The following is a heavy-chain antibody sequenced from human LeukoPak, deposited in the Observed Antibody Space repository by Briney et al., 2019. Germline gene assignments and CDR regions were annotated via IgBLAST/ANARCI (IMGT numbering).Heavy chain of an antibody. CDR3: ARRSLRYSFDY. J-gene: IGHJ4*02. V-gene: IGHV1-46*01. Sequence: ASVEVSCKASGYTFTNYYMHWVRQAPGQGLEWMGIINPSGGSTSYAQKFQGRLTMTRDTSTSTVYMELSSLRSQDTAVYYCARRSLRYSFDYWGQGTLVTVSS. CDR1: GYTFTNYY. CDR2: INPSGGST. D-gene: IGHD3-9*01.